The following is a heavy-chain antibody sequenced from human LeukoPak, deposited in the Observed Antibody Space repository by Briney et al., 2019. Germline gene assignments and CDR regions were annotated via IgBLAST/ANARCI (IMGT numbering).Heavy chain of an antibody. J-gene: IGHJ4*02. CDR1: GFTFSDAW. V-gene: IGHV3-15*01. CDR3: STSLRGGDCCLDY. CDR2: IKSKTDGGTT. D-gene: IGHD2-21*02. Sequence: GGSQRLSCAASGFTFSDAWMSWVRQAPGKGLEWVGRIKSKTDGGTTDYTAPVKGRFTISRDDSKSTLYLQMNSLKTEDTAVYYCSTSLRGGDCCLDYWGQGTLVAVSS.